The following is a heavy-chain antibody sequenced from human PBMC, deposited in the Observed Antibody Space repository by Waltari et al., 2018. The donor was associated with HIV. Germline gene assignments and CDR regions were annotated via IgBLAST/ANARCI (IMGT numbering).Heavy chain of an antibody. CDR3: ARARGSSWYYFDY. Sequence: QLQLQESGPGLVKPSETLSLTCTVSGGSIRSSSYYWGWIRQPPGKGLEWRGSIYYSGSTYYNPSLKSRVTISVDTSKNQFSLKLSSVTAADTAVYYCARARGSSWYYFDYWGQGTLVTVSS. J-gene: IGHJ4*02. D-gene: IGHD6-13*01. V-gene: IGHV4-39*01. CDR1: GGSIRSSSYY. CDR2: IYYSGST.